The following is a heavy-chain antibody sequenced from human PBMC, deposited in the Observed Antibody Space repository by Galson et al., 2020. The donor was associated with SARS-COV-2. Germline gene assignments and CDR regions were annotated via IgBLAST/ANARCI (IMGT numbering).Heavy chain of an antibody. V-gene: IGHV3-23*01. Sequence: GESLQISCAASGFTFSSYAMSWVRQAPGKGLEWVSAISGSGGSTYYADSVKGRFTISRDNSKNTLYLQMNSLRAEDTAVYYCAKDLGGYFGYWGQGTLVTVSS. D-gene: IGHD3-22*01. CDR3: AKDLGGYFGY. CDR2: ISGSGGST. CDR1: GFTFSSYA. J-gene: IGHJ4*02.